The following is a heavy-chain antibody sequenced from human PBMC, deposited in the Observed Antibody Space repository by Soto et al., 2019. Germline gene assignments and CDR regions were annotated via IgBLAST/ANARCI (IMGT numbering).Heavy chain of an antibody. CDR3: TRPPVAYCGGDCDYYYMDV. D-gene: IGHD2-21*02. CDR2: IRSKANSHAT. Sequence: GESLKISCVASGFTFSGSAMHWVRQASGKGLEWVGRIRSKANSHATAYAASVKGRFTISRDDSKNTAYLQMNSLKTEDTAVYYCTRPPVAYCGGDCDYYYMDVWGKGTTVTVSS. CDR1: GFTFSGSA. V-gene: IGHV3-73*01. J-gene: IGHJ6*03.